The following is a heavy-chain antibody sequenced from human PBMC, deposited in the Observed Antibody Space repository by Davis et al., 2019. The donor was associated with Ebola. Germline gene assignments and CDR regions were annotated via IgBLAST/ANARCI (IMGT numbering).Heavy chain of an antibody. Sequence: AASVKVSCKASGYTFTSYAMHWVRQAPGQRLEWMGWINAGNGNTKYSQKFQGRVTITRDTSASTAYMELSSLRSEDTAVYYCARDSSGWYVFDYWGQGTLVTVSS. CDR1: GYTFTSYA. CDR3: ARDSSGWYVFDY. V-gene: IGHV1-3*01. D-gene: IGHD6-19*01. J-gene: IGHJ4*02. CDR2: INAGNGNT.